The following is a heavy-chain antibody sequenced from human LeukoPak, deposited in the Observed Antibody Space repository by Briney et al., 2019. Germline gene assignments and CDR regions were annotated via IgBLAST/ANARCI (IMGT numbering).Heavy chain of an antibody. J-gene: IGHJ4*02. CDR2: IKQDGSEK. CDR1: GFTFSSYW. V-gene: IGHV3-7*03. Sequence: GGSLRLSCAASGFTFSSYWMSWVRQAPGKGLEWVANIKQDGSEKYYVDSVKGRFTISRDNAKNSLYLQMNGLRAEDTAVYYCARESRYYGSGTPFDYWGQGTLVTVSS. CDR3: ARESRYYGSGTPFDY. D-gene: IGHD3-10*01.